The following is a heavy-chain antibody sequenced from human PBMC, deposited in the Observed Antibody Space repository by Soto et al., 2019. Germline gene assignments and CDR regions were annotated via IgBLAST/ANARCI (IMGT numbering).Heavy chain of an antibody. J-gene: IGHJ5*02. CDR2: IYWDDDK. CDR3: ANTDDSSAPGWFDP. Sequence: QITLKESGPPLVKPTQTLTLTCTFSGFSLSTSGVGVGWIRQPPGKALEWLALIYWDDDKRYSPSLKSRLTITKDTSKNQVVLTMTNMDPVDTATYYCANTDDSSAPGWFDPWGQGTLVTVSS. V-gene: IGHV2-5*02. CDR1: GFSLSTSGVG. D-gene: IGHD3-22*01.